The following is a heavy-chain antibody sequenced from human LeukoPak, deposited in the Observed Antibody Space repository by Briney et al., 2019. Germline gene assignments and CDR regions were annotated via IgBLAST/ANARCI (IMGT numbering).Heavy chain of an antibody. J-gene: IGHJ3*02. V-gene: IGHV1-3*03. D-gene: IGHD3-22*01. CDR3: ARDSYYYDSSGYYWPGGAFDI. CDR2: INAGNGNT. Sequence: GASVKVSCKASGYTFTSYAMHWVRQAPGQRLEWMGWINAGNGNTKYSQEFQGRVTITRDTSASTAYMELSSLRSEDMAVYYCARDSYYYDSSGYYWPGGAFDIWGQGTMVTVSS. CDR1: GYTFTSYA.